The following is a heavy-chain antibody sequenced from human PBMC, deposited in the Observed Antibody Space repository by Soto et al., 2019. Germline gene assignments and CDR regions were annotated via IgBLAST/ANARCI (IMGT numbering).Heavy chain of an antibody. CDR1: GFTFSSYA. CDR3: AKVNIAYCGGDCPFQH. V-gene: IGHV3-23*01. J-gene: IGHJ1*01. Sequence: EVQLLESGGGLVQPGGSLRLSCAASGFTFSSYAMSWVRQAPGKGLEWVSAISGSGGSTYYADSVKGRFTISRDNSKNTMDLQMKSLRAEDTAVYYCAKVNIAYCGGDCPFQHWGQGTLVTVSS. CDR2: ISGSGGST. D-gene: IGHD2-21*01.